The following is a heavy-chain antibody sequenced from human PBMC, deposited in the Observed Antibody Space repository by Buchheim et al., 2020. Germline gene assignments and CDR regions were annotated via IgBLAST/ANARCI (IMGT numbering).Heavy chain of an antibody. Sequence: EVHLVEPGGGVVQPGGSLRLSCSASGFTFDDFTMHWVRQVPGKGLEWVSLISWDGVTTYYGDSVKGRFTISRDNSRNSLYLQMNSLRKEDSALYYCTKGGGSGFGDSWGQGTL. CDR2: ISWDGVTT. V-gene: IGHV3-43*01. CDR3: TKGGGSGFGDS. CDR1: GFTFDDFT. D-gene: IGHD3-22*01. J-gene: IGHJ4*02.